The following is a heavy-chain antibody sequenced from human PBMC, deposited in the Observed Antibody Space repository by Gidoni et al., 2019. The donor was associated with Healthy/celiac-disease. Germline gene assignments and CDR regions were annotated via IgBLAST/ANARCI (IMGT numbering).Heavy chain of an antibody. V-gene: IGHV4-4*03. CDR3: ARSPITMVQGVPYNWFDP. J-gene: IGHJ5*02. CDR2: IYHSGST. CDR1: GGPLSSSNW. D-gene: IGHD3-10*01. Sequence: QVQLQHSGPRLVKPPGTLYLTTAVPGGPLSSSNWWSWVRQPPGKGLEWIGEIYHSGSTNSNPSLKSRVTISVDKSKTQFSLKLSSVTAADTAVYYCARSPITMVQGVPYNWFDPWGQGTLVTVSS.